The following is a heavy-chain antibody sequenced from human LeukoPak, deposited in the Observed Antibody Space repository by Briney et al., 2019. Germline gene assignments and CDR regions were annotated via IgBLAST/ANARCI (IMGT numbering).Heavy chain of an antibody. Sequence: PSETLSLTCTVSGGSISSYYWSWLRQPPGKGLEWIGYIYYSGSTNYNPSLKSRVTISVDTSKNQFSLKLSSVTAADTAVYYCARSATGDAFDIWGQGTMVTVSS. CDR3: ARSATGDAFDI. D-gene: IGHD1-1*01. V-gene: IGHV4-59*01. CDR1: GGSISSYY. CDR2: IYYSGST. J-gene: IGHJ3*02.